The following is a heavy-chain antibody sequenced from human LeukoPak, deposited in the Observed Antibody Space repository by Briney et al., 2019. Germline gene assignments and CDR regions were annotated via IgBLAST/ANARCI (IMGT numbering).Heavy chain of an antibody. V-gene: IGHV3-21*01. Sequence: KAGGSLRLSCAASGFTFSSYTMNWVRQAPGKGLEWVSSISSSSSYIFYADSMKGRFTISRDNAKNSLYLQMNSLRAEDTAVYYCAREATRSGTSGYYHFVYWGQGTLVTVSS. CDR2: ISSSSSYI. CDR1: GFTFSSYT. D-gene: IGHD3-22*01. J-gene: IGHJ4*02. CDR3: AREATRSGTSGYYHFVY.